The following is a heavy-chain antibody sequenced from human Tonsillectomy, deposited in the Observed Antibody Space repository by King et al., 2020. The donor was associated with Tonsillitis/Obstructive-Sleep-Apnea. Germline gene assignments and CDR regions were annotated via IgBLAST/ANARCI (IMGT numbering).Heavy chain of an antibody. CDR1: GYSFDTSW. J-gene: IGHJ5*02. Sequence: VQLVQSGAEVKKPGESLKISCKASGYSFDTSWIAWVRQMPGKGLEWMGIIYPGDSDTRYNPSLQGHVTFSVDTSLSTAYLHWSSLKPSDTAVYYCARQPATSTSGWFDPWGQGTLVTVSS. CDR2: IYPGDSDT. D-gene: IGHD1-1*01. CDR3: ARQPATSTSGWFDP. V-gene: IGHV5-51*01.